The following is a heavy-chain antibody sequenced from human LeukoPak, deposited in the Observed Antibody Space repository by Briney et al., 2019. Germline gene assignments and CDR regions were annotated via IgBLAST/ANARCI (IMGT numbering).Heavy chain of an antibody. CDR1: GGSISSYY. V-gene: IGHV4-4*07. CDR3: ARGVGTRVTGTTRARNYYYYGMDV. Sequence: SETLSLTCTVSGGSISSYYWSWIRQPAGKGLEWIGRIYTSGSANYNPSLKSRVTISVDTSKNQFSLKLSSVTAADTAVYYCARGVGTRVTGTTRARNYYYYGMDVWGQGTTVTVSS. J-gene: IGHJ6*02. D-gene: IGHD1-20*01. CDR2: IYTSGSA.